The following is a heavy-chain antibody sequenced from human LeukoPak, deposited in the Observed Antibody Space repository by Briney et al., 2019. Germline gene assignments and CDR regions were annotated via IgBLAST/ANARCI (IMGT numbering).Heavy chain of an antibody. V-gene: IGHV4-59*08. CDR3: ARQVSIFGNDAFDI. D-gene: IGHD3-3*02. J-gene: IGHJ3*02. Sequence: SETLSLTCTVSGGSISSYYWSWIRQPPGKGLEWIGYIYYSGSTNYNPSLKSRVTISVDTSKNQFSLKLSSVTAADTAVYYCARQVSIFGNDAFDIWGQGTMVTVSS. CDR1: GGSISSYY. CDR2: IYYSGST.